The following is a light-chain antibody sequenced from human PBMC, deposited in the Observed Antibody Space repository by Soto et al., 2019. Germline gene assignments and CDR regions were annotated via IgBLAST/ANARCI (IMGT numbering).Light chain of an antibody. CDR2: DAS. J-gene: IGKJ5*01. Sequence: AIQLTQSPSSLSASVGDRVTITCRASQGISSALAWYQQKPGKAPKLLIYDASSLQSGVPSRFSGSGSGTDFTLTISSLQPEDFATYDCQQFNSYSLTFGQGTRLEIK. CDR1: QGISSA. V-gene: IGKV1-13*02. CDR3: QQFNSYSLT.